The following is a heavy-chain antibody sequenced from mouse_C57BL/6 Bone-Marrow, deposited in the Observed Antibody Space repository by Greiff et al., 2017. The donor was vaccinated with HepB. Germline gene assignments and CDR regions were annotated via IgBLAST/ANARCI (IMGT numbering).Heavy chain of an antibody. J-gene: IGHJ1*03. CDR2: INYDGSST. V-gene: IGHV5-16*01. Sequence: EVMLVESEGGLVQPVSSMKLSCTASGFTFSDYYIAWVRQVPEKGLEWVANINYDGSSTYYLDSLKSRFIISRDNAKNILYLQMSSLKSEDTATYYCARDPTTVGYFDVWGTGTTVTVSS. CDR3: ARDPTTVGYFDV. D-gene: IGHD1-1*01. CDR1: GFTFSDYY.